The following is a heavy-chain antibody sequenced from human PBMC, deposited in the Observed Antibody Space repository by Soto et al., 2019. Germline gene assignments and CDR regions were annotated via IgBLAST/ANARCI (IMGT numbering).Heavy chain of an antibody. J-gene: IGHJ4*02. D-gene: IGHD3-3*01. CDR3: AKFVRSGYPYFDY. CDR2: ISGIGGST. Sequence: EVQLLEAGGGLVQPGGSLRLSCAASGFTFSSYAMSWVRQAPGKGLEWVSAISGIGGSTYYADSVKGRFTISRDNSKNTLYLQMNSLRAEDTAVYYCAKFVRSGYPYFDYWGQGTLVTVSS. CDR1: GFTFSSYA. V-gene: IGHV3-23*01.